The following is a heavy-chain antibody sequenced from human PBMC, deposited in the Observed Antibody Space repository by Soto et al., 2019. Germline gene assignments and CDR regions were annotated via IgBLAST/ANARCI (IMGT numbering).Heavy chain of an antibody. Sequence: SETLSLTCAVYGGSFSGYYWTWIRQPPGTGLEWIGEINHSGSTNYNPSLKSRVTISVDKSKNQFSLRLTSVTTADTAIYYCVRGRWAQSSNPFDSWGQGALVTVSS. CDR2: INHSGST. J-gene: IGHJ4*02. CDR1: GGSFSGYY. CDR3: VRGRWAQSSNPFDS. V-gene: IGHV4-34*01. D-gene: IGHD1-26*01.